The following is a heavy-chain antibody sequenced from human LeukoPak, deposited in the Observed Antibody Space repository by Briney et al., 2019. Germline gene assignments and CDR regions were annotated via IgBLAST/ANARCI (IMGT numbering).Heavy chain of an antibody. D-gene: IGHD3-3*01. CDR2: IYYSGST. Sequence: SETLSLTCTVSGGSISSSSYYWGWIRQPPGKGLEWIGSIYYSGSTYYNPSLKSRVTISVDTSKNQFSLKLSSVTAADTAVYYCARTTGRFYYDFWSGSDAFDIWGQGTMVTVSS. V-gene: IGHV4-39*07. CDR1: GGSISSSSYY. J-gene: IGHJ3*02. CDR3: ARTTGRFYYDFWSGSDAFDI.